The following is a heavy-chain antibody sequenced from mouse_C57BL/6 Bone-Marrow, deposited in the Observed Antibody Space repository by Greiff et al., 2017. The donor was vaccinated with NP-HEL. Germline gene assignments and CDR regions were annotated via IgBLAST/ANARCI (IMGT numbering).Heavy chain of an antibody. J-gene: IGHJ4*01. CDR3: ARQGLYYAMDY. CDR1: GFTFSDYY. D-gene: IGHD2-2*01. Sequence: EVKLMESGGGLVQPGGSLKLSCAASGFTFSDYYMYWVRQTPEKRLEWVAYISNGGGSTYYPDTVKGRFTISRDNAKNTLYLQMSRLKSEDTAMYYCARQGLYYAMDYWGQGTSVTVSS. CDR2: ISNGGGST. V-gene: IGHV5-12*01.